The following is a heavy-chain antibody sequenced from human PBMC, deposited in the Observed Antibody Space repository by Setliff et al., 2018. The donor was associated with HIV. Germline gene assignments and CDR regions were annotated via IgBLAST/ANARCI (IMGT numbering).Heavy chain of an antibody. CDR3: ARKLRPGHGVDV. D-gene: IGHD3-10*01. Sequence: GGSLRLSCAASGFTFSSHWMVWVRQAPGKGLEWVANINQDGSEKNYVDSVKGRFTISRDNAKNSLFLQMNSLRAEDMAVYYCARKLRPGHGVDVWGQGTTVT. J-gene: IGHJ6*02. CDR1: GFTFSSHW. CDR2: INQDGSEK. V-gene: IGHV3-7*01.